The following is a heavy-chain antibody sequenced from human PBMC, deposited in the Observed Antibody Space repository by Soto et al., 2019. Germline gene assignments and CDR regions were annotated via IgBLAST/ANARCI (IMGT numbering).Heavy chain of an antibody. J-gene: IGHJ4*02. D-gene: IGHD3-22*01. Sequence: SETLSLTCTVSGDSISSSSYYWGWIRQPPGKGLEWIGSIYYSGSTYYNPSLKSRVTISIDTSKNQFSLKMNSVTAADTAVYYCARQRSGSYYDSSSYKLFDYWGQGTMVTVS. CDR1: GDSISSSSYY. V-gene: IGHV4-39*01. CDR3: ARQRSGSYYDSSSYKLFDY. CDR2: IYYSGST.